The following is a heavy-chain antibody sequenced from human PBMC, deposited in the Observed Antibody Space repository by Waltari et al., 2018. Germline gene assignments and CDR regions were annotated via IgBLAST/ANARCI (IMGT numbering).Heavy chain of an antibody. CDR2: IGSSSSFM. V-gene: IGHV3-21*02. J-gene: IGHJ6*02. D-gene: IGHD6-19*01. CDR3: AREGAEQWVVEDYGMDV. CDR1: GFKFSAYA. Sequence: EVQLVESGGGLVKPGGSLRLSGVASGFKFSAYAMNWVRQAPGKGLEWVSSIGSSSSFMDYADSVRGRFTVSRDNAKNTLYLQMDTLRAEDTAVYYCAREGAEQWVVEDYGMDVWGQGTTVTVSS.